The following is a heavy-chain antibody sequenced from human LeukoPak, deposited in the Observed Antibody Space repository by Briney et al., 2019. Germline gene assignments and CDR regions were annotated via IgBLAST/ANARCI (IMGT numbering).Heavy chain of an antibody. CDR1: GFTFSSYG. CDR3: KGEGDWFDP. CDR2: ISYDGSNK. V-gene: IGHV3-30*03. J-gene: IGHJ5*02. Sequence: QPGGSLRLSCAASGFTFSSYGMHWVRQAPGKGLEWVAVISYDGSNKYYADSVKGRFTISRDNSKNTLYLQMNSLRAEDTAVYYCKGEGDWFDPWGQGTLVTVSS.